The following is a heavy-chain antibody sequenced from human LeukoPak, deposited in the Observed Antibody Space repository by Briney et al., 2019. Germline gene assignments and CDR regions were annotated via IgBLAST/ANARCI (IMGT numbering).Heavy chain of an antibody. CDR1: GFSISSYE. V-gene: IGHV3-48*03. J-gene: IGHJ4*02. D-gene: IGHD3-22*01. CDR2: ISSSGTDK. Sequence: TGGSLRLSCAASGFSISSYEISWVRQAPGMGVECVSYISSSGTDKYYADSVKGRFTISRDNAKNSLYLQMNSLRSEDTALYYCARPYDSSGYYSLGYWGQGTLVTVSS. CDR3: ARPYDSSGYYSLGY.